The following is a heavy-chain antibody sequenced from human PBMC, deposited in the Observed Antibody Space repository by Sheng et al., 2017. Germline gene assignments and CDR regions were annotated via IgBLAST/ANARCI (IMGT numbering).Heavy chain of an antibody. CDR1: GFTFNIYA. CDR2: ISGSGGNT. Sequence: EVQLVESGGGLVQPGGSLRLSCAASGFTFNIYAMSWVRKAPGKGLEWVSAISGSGGNTFYEDSVKGRFTISRDNSKNTVYLEMNSLRADDTAVYYCAKGGASGSYYVCDYWGQGTLVTVSS. CDR3: AKGGASGSYYVCDY. V-gene: IGHV3-23*04. D-gene: IGHD1-26*01. J-gene: IGHJ4*02.